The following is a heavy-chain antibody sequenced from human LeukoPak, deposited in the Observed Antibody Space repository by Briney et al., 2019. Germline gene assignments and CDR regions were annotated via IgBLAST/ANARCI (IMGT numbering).Heavy chain of an antibody. Sequence: VASVKVSCKASGISFPTSAVQWVRQARGQRLEWMGWIVLGSDNTDYAQKFQQRVTFTRDMSTITAYMELSSLRSDDTAVYYCAAGSDLYGFDLWGQGTMVTVSS. CDR1: GISFPTSA. CDR2: IVLGSDNT. V-gene: IGHV1-58*01. CDR3: AAGSDLYGFDL. J-gene: IGHJ3*01.